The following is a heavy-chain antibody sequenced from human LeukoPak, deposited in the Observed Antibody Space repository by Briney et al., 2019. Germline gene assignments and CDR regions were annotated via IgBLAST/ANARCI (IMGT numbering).Heavy chain of an antibody. CDR2: IYYSGST. V-gene: IGHV4-31*03. CDR1: GGSISSGGYY. Sequence: SQTLSLTCTVSGGSISSGGYYWSWIRQHPGKGLEWIGYIYYSGSTYYNPSLKSRVTISVDTSKNQFSLKLSSVSAADTAVYYRARDRSTSCYHFDYWGQGTLVTVSS. J-gene: IGHJ4*02. D-gene: IGHD2-2*01. CDR3: ARDRSTSCYHFDY.